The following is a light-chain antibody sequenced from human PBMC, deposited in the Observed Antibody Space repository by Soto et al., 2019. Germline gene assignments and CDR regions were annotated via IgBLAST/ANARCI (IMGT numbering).Light chain of an antibody. CDR1: QSVSTA. CDR3: QQRSDWLT. V-gene: IGKV3-11*01. Sequence: EIVLTQSPATLSLSPGERATLSYRASQSVSTALAWYQQKPGQAPRLLIYDASIRATGIPARFSGSGSGTDFTLTISSLQPEDFAVYYCQQRSDWLTFGGGTKVEIK. J-gene: IGKJ4*01. CDR2: DAS.